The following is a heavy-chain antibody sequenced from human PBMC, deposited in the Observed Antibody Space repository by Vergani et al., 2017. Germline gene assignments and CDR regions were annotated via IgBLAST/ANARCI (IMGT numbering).Heavy chain of an antibody. Sequence: QVQLVQSGAEVKKPGSSVKVSCKASGGTFSTYVISWVRQAPGQGLEWMGRIIPIFGTANYAQKFQGRVTITADESTSTAYMELSSLRSEDTAMYYCASLSNYYDSSNYYGHSDYWGQGTLVTVS. J-gene: IGHJ4*02. D-gene: IGHD3-22*01. CDR2: IIPIFGTA. V-gene: IGHV1-69*18. CDR1: GGTFSTYV. CDR3: ASLSNYYDSSNYYGHSDY.